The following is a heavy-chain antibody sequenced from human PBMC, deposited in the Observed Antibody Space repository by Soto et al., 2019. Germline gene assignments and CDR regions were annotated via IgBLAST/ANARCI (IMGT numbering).Heavy chain of an antibody. J-gene: IGHJ4*02. D-gene: IGHD4-17*01. Sequence: EVQLVESGGGLVQPGGSLRLSCAASGFTFSSYSMNWVRQAPGKGLEWVSYISSTSSTIYYADSVKGRFTISRDNAKNSLYLQMKSLIAEDTAVYYGAGYGHYVGWGQGTLVTVSS. CDR3: AGYGHYVG. CDR2: ISSTSSTI. CDR1: GFTFSSYS. V-gene: IGHV3-48*01.